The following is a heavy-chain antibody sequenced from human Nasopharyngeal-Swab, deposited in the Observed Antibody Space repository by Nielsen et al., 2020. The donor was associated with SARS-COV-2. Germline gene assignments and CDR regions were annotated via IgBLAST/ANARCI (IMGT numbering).Heavy chain of an antibody. CDR1: GGTFSSYA. V-gene: IGHV1-69*13. CDR3: ARDGGYSYGYQGRRDWFDP. D-gene: IGHD5-18*01. Sequence: SVKVSCKASGGTFSSYAISWVRQAPGQGLEWMGGIIPIFGTANYAQKFQGRVTITADESTSTAYMELSSLRSEDTAVYHCARDGGYSYGYQGRRDWFDPWGQGTLVTVSS. J-gene: IGHJ5*02. CDR2: IIPIFGTA.